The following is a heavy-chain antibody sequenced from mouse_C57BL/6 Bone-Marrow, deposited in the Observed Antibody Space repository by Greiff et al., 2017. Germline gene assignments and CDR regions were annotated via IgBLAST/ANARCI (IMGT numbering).Heavy chain of an antibody. J-gene: IGHJ3*01. CDR2: ISYNGRN. V-gene: IGHV3-6*01. D-gene: IGHD2-1*01. CDR3: AKGSSYGNYGFAY. Sequence: EVQLQQSGPGLVKPSQSLSLTCSVTGYSFPSGYYWNWIRQFPGNKLEWMGYISYNGRNNYNPTFKKRIPFTRDTTTNQFFLKLNSVTTEDTATYSGAKGSSYGNYGFAYWGQGTLVTVSA. CDR1: GYSFPSGYY.